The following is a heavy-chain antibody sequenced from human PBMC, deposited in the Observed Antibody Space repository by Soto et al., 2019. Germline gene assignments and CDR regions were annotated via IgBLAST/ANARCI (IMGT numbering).Heavy chain of an antibody. CDR2: MNPNSGNT. V-gene: IGHV1-8*01. J-gene: IGHJ6*03. D-gene: IGHD6-19*01. CDR3: ARGHTVAGIYYYHYYYMDV. Sequence: GASVKVSCKASGYTFTSYDINWVRQATGQGLEWMGWMNPNSGNTGYAQKFQGRVTMTRNTSISTAYMELSSLRSEDTAVYYCARGHTVAGIYYYHYYYMDVWGKGTTVTVSS. CDR1: GYTFTSYD.